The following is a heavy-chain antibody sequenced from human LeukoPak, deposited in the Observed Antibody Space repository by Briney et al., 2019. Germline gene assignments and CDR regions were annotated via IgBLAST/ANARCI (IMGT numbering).Heavy chain of an antibody. Sequence: GGSLRLSCSVSGIIFNKYAMHWVRQAPGKGLEYVSGIRSKGQSDFYADSVMGRFTVSRDNTENMLWLEMSGLRADDTAVYFCVTASPYSGLGDWGHGTLVIVSS. CDR2: IRSKGQSD. D-gene: IGHD1-26*01. CDR1: GIIFNKYA. V-gene: IGHV3-64D*06. J-gene: IGHJ4*01. CDR3: VTASPYSGLGD.